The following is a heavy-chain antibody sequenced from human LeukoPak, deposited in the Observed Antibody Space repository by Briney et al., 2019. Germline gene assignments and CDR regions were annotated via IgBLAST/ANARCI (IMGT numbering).Heavy chain of an antibody. CDR3: TTRGAWQLPPPNFQH. Sequence: GESLKISCKASGFNFANSWIGWVRQMPGKGLEWMGIIYPSDSDTRYNPSFQGQVTISVDKSISTAYLQWSSLEASDTAIYYCTTRGAWQLPPPNFQHWGQGTLVTVSS. J-gene: IGHJ1*01. CDR1: GFNFANSW. D-gene: IGHD5-24*01. CDR2: IYPSDSDT. V-gene: IGHV5-51*01.